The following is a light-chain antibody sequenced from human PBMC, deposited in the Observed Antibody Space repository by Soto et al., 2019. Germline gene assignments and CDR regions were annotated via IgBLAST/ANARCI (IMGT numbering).Light chain of an antibody. Sequence: QSVLTQPPSVSGTPGQRVTISCSGSNSNIGYNSVYWYQQLPGTAPKLLIYRSHERPSGVPDRFSGSKSGTSASLAISGLRSEDGADYSCATWDDNLSGVVFGGGTKLTVL. CDR3: ATWDDNLSGVV. CDR2: RSH. V-gene: IGLV1-47*01. J-gene: IGLJ3*02. CDR1: NSNIGYNS.